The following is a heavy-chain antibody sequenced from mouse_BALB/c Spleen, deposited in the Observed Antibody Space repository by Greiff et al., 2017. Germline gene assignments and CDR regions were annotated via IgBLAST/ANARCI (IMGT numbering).Heavy chain of an antibody. V-gene: IGHV1S137*01. D-gene: IGHD2-13*01. J-gene: IGHJ4*01. CDR3: ARDGDYGYDAMDY. CDR2: ISTYYGDA. CDR1: GYTFTDYA. Sequence: VKLMESGAELVRPGVSVKISCKGSGYTFTDYAMHWVKQSHAKSLEWIGVISTYYGDASYNQKFKGKATMTVDKSSSTAYMELARLTSEDSAIYYCARDGDYGYDAMDYWGQGTSVTVSS.